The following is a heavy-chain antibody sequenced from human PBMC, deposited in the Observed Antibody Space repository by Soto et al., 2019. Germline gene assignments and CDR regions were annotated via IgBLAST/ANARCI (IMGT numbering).Heavy chain of an antibody. CDR3: AARPCADYGDYYFDY. J-gene: IGHJ4*02. Sequence: GGSLRLSCAASGFTFSSYAMSWVRQAPGKGLEWVSAISGSGGSTYYADSVKGRFTISRDNSKNTLYLQMNSLRAEDTAVYYCAARPCADYGDYYFDYWGQGTLVPGSS. D-gene: IGHD4-17*01. CDR1: GFTFSSYA. CDR2: ISGSGGST. V-gene: IGHV3-23*01.